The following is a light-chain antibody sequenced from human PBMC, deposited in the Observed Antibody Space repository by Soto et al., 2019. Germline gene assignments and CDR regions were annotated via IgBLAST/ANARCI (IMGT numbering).Light chain of an antibody. CDR1: SSDVGGYNY. CDR3: NAYTSSSTGDV. V-gene: IGLV2-14*01. J-gene: IGLJ1*01. Sequence: QSALTQPASVSGSPGQSITISCTGTSSDVGGYNYVSWYQQHPGKAPKLMIYEVSNRPSGVSHRFSGSKSGNTASLTISGLQAEDEADYYGNAYTSSSTGDVFGTGTKLTVL. CDR2: EVS.